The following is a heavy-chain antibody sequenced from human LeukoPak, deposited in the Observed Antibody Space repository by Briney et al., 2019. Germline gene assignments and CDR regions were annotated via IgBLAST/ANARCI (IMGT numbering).Heavy chain of an antibody. Sequence: PSETLSLTCTASGGSISSSSYYWGWIRQPPGKGLEWIGSIYYSGSTYYNPSLKSRVTISVDTSKNQFSLKLSSVTAADTAVYYCARHSGWFDYWGQGTLVTVSS. D-gene: IGHD6-19*01. CDR1: GGSISSSSYY. CDR3: ARHSGWFDY. CDR2: IYYSGST. V-gene: IGHV4-39*01. J-gene: IGHJ4*02.